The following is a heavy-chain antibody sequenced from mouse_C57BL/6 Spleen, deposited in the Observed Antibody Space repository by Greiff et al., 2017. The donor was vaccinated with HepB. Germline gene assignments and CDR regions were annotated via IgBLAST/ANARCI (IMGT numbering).Heavy chain of an antibody. CDR1: GFSLTSYA. D-gene: IGHD1-1*01. V-gene: IGHV2-9-1*01. J-gene: IGHJ1*03. Sequence: VKLMESGPGLVAPSQSLSITCTVSGFSLTSYAISWVRQPPGKGLEWLGVIWTGRGTNYNSALTSRLSISKDNSKSQVFLKMNSLQTDDTAVYYCARSGSSYHWYFDVWGTGTTVTVSS. CDR3: ARSGSSYHWYFDV. CDR2: IWTGRGT.